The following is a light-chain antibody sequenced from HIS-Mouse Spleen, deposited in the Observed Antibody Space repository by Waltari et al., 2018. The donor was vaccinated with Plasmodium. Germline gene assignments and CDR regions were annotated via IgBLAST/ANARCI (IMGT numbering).Light chain of an antibody. CDR1: HSISSY. CDR3: QQSDSTPQLT. Sequence: DIQMTQSPSSLSASVGDRVTITCRASHSISSYLNWYQQTPGKAPKLLIYAASSLQSGVPSRFIGSVSVTDFTLTISSLQPEDFATYYCQQSDSTPQLTFGGGTKVEIK. J-gene: IGKJ4*01. V-gene: IGKV1-39*01. CDR2: AAS.